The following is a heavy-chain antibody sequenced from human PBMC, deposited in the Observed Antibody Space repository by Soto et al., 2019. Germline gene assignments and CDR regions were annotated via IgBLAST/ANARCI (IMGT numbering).Heavy chain of an antibody. CDR1: GGTFSSYA. D-gene: IGHD3-10*01. J-gene: IGHJ4*02. CDR3: ARGSVDYGSGSYSFDY. V-gene: IGHV1-69*13. CDR2: IIPIFGTA. Sequence: SVKVPCKASGGTFSSYAISWVRQAPGQGLEWMGGIIPIFGTANYAQKFQGRVTITADESTSTAYMELSSLRSEDTAVYYCARGSVDYGSGSYSFDYWGQGTLVTVSS.